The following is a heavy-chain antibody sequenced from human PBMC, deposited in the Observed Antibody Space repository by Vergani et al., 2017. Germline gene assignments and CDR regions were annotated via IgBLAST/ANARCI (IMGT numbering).Heavy chain of an antibody. V-gene: IGHV3-30*02. CDR2: TRYDGIVE. Sequence: QVQLVESGGGVVQPGGSLRLSCAASGFTFTNYGMHWVRQAPGKGLEWVAFTRYDGIVEYYGDSVRSRFTISRDNSKNTLYLQMNRLRPEDTAVYYCATAGAAYCRGASCCDCFEYWGQGTLVTVAS. D-gene: IGHD2-15*01. J-gene: IGHJ4*02. CDR1: GFTFTNYG. CDR3: ATAGAAYCRGASCCDCFEY.